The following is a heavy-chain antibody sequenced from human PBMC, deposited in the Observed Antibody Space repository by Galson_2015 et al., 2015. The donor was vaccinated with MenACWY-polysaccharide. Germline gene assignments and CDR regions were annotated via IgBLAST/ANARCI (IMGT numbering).Heavy chain of an antibody. J-gene: IGHJ6*02. CDR2: IYYSGST. CDR1: GGSLSGSY. Sequence: SETLSLTCTVSGGSLSGSYWSWTQQPPGKGLEWIGYIYYSGSTNYNPSLKSRVTMSLDISKNQFSLKLSSVTAADTAVYYCARSGTSTSWLYYYYGMDVWGQGTTVTVSS. CDR3: ARSGTSTSWLYYYYGMDV. D-gene: IGHD2-2*01. V-gene: IGHV4-59*01.